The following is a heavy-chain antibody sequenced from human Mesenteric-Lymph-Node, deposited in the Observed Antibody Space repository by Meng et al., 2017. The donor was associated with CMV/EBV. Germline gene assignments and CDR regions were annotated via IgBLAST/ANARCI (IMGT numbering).Heavy chain of an antibody. CDR3: ARPAVAGTLSAWFDP. Sequence: SETLSLTCTVSGGSMNGYYWNWIRQTPGKGLEWIGYIYYSGSTNYNPSLKSRVTISVDTSKNQFSLKLSSVTAADTAVYYCARPAVAGTLSAWFDPWGQGTLVTVSS. CDR1: GGSMNGYY. D-gene: IGHD6-19*01. V-gene: IGHV4-59*01. CDR2: IYYSGST. J-gene: IGHJ5*02.